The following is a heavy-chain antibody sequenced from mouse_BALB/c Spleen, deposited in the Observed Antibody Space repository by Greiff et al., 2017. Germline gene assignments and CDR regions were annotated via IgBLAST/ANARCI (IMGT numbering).Heavy chain of an antibody. D-gene: IGHD1-2*01. CDR3: AREAHTTATRDYAMDY. CDR1: GFTFSDYG. Sequence: EVQLQESGGGLVQPGGSRKLSCAASGFTFSDYGMAWVRQAPGKGPEWVAFISNLAYSIYYADTVTGRFTISRENAKNTLYLEMSSLRSEDTAMYYCAREAHTTATRDYAMDYWGQGTSVTVSS. CDR2: ISNLAYSI. J-gene: IGHJ4*01. V-gene: IGHV5-15*02.